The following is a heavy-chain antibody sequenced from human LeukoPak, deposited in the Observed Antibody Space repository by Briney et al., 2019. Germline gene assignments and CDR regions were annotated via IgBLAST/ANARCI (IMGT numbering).Heavy chain of an antibody. CDR1: GFTLSSYA. D-gene: IGHD3-22*01. V-gene: IGHV3-23*01. CDR3: ANGVPGDSSGFYYFDY. J-gene: IGHJ4*02. Sequence: GGSLRLSCAASGFTLSSYAMSWVRQAPGKGLEWVSAISGSGGSTYYADSVKGRFTISRDNSKNTLYLQMNSLRAEDTAVYYCANGVPGDSSGFYYFDYWGQGTLVTVSS. CDR2: ISGSGGST.